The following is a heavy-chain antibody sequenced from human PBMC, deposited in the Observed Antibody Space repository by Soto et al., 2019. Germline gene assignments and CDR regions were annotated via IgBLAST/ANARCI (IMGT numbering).Heavy chain of an antibody. J-gene: IGHJ6*02. CDR2: ISYDGSNK. CDR3: AKDLPYYDFWTGYYGGYYYGMDV. CDR1: GFTFSSYG. D-gene: IGHD3-3*01. V-gene: IGHV3-30*18. Sequence: GGSLRLSCAASGFTFSSYGMHWVRQAPGKGLEWVAVISYDGSNKYYADSVKGRFTISRDNSKNTLYLQMNSLRAEDTAVYYCAKDLPYYDFWTGYYGGYYYGMDVWGQGTTVTVSS.